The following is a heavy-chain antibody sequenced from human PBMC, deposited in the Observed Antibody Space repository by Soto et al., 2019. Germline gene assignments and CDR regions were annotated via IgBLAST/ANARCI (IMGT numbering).Heavy chain of an antibody. V-gene: IGHV3-30-3*01. J-gene: IGHJ4*02. CDR3: ARACTNGVCYYDY. D-gene: IGHD2-8*01. Sequence: PGGSLRLSCAASGFTFSSYAMHWVRQAPGKGLEWVAVISYDGSNKYYADSVKGRFTISRDNSKNTLYLQMNSLRAEDTAVYYCARACTNGVCYYDYWGQGTLVTVSS. CDR2: ISYDGSNK. CDR1: GFTFSSYA.